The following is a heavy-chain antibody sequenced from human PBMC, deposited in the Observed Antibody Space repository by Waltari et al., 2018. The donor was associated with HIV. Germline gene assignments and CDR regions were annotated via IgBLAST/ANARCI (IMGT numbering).Heavy chain of an antibody. CDR2: INSEGSST. Sequence: EVQLVESGGGLVQPGGSLRLSCAASGFTFSSYWMHWVRQAPGKGLGWVSRINSEGSSTSYADSVKGRFTIARDNAKNTLYLQMNSLRAEDTAVYYCARLGYVWGSYRSPRAFDIWGQGTMVTVSS. CDR1: GFTFSSYW. J-gene: IGHJ3*02. D-gene: IGHD3-16*02. CDR3: ARLGYVWGSYRSPRAFDI. V-gene: IGHV3-74*01.